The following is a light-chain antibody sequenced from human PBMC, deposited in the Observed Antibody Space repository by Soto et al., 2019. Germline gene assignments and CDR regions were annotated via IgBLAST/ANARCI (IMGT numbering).Light chain of an antibody. J-gene: IGKJ4*01. CDR1: QSVSSN. CDR2: GAS. Sequence: EIVMTQSPATLSVSPGERVTLSCRASQSVSSNLAWYQQKPGQAPRLLIYGASTRATGIPARFSGSGSGTEFTLTISSLQSEDFAVYYCQQYGRSLLTFGGGTKVDIK. V-gene: IGKV3-15*01. CDR3: QQYGRSLLT.